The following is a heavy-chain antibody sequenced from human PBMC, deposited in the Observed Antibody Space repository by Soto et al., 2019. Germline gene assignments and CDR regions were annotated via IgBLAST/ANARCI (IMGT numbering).Heavy chain of an antibody. D-gene: IGHD2-2*01. V-gene: IGHV4-34*01. Sequence: SETLSLTCAVYGGSFSDTYWNWFRQPPGKGLEWIGEINHNTNTIYNPSLTSRVTISVDTSKNHFSLKLTSVTAADTAVYYCARVPDRWGQGTLVTVSS. CDR1: GGSFSDTY. CDR2: INHNTNT. J-gene: IGHJ5*02. CDR3: ARVPDR.